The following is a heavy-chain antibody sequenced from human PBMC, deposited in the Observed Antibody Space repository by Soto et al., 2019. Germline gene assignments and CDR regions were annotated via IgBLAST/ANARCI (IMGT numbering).Heavy chain of an antibody. CDR2: INHSGST. V-gene: IGHV4-34*01. J-gene: IGHJ4*02. Sequence: SETLSLTCAVYGGSFSGYYWSWIRQPPGKGLEWIGEINHSGSTNYNPSLKSRVTISVDMSKNQFSLKLSSVTAADTAVYYCARARGYYESSGYGGYWGQGTLVTVSS. CDR1: GGSFSGYY. D-gene: IGHD3-22*01. CDR3: ARARGYYESSGYGGY.